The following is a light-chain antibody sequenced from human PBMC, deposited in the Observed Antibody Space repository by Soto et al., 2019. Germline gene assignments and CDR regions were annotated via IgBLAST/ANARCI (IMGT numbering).Light chain of an antibody. Sequence: AIQMTQSPSSLSASVGDRVTITCRSSQAIRNDLVWFQQKPGKAPELLIYAAASLQSGVPSRFSGSGSGTDFTLTISSLQPEDFATYYCLQDYNYPRTFGQGTKVEIK. CDR2: AAA. V-gene: IGKV1-6*01. CDR1: QAIRND. CDR3: LQDYNYPRT. J-gene: IGKJ1*01.